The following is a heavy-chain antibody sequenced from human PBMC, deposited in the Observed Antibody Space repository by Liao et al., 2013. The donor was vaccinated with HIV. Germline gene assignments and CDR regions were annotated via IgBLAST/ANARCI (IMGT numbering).Heavy chain of an antibody. V-gene: IGHV4-59*01. CDR2: IYYSGST. Sequence: QVQLQESGPGLVKPSETLSLTCTVSGGSISRYYWSWIRQPPGKGLEWIGYIYYSGSTYYNPSLKSRVTISVDTSKNQFSLKLSSVTAADTAVYYCARGDGSGWSPFDYWGQGTLVTVSS. CDR1: GGSISRYY. CDR3: ARGDGSGWSPFDY. D-gene: IGHD6-19*01. J-gene: IGHJ4*02.